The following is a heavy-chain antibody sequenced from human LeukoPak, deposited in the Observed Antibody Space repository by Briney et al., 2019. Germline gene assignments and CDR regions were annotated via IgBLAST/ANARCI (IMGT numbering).Heavy chain of an antibody. D-gene: IGHD4-17*01. CDR2: IYSGGST. CDR1: EFTFSSYA. J-gene: IGHJ4*02. Sequence: GGSLRLSCAASEFTFSSYAMSWVRQAPGKGLEWVSVIYSGGSTYYADSVKGRFTISRDNSKNTLYLQMNSLRAEDTAVYYCARGDGDYVFDYWGQGTLVTVSS. V-gene: IGHV3-66*01. CDR3: ARGDGDYVFDY.